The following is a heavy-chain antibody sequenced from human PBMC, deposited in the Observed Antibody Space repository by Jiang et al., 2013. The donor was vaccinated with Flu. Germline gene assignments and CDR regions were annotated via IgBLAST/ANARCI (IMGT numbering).Heavy chain of an antibody. J-gene: IGHJ6*02. CDR1: GVSIGSSSYL. D-gene: IGHD3-10*01. CDR2: VYYNGRA. V-gene: IGHV4-39*07. CDR3: VRDGPIYNGYPRQNYYYGMDV. Sequence: GPGLVKPSGTLSLTCSASGVSIGSSSYLWAWIRQPPGRGLEWIGGVYYNGRAHYNPSLGSRVTISIDTSTNQFFLTLNSVTAADTAVYYCVRDGPIYNGYPRQNYYYGMDVWGQGTTNHRLL.